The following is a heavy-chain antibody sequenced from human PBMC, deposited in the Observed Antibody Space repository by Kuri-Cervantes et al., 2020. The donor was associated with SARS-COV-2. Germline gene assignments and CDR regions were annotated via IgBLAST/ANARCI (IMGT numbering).Heavy chain of an antibody. CDR2: INPNSGGT. CDR3: ARREGVRGLMVLFQWRGAGPLDF. D-gene: IGHD3-10*01. Sequence: ASVKVSCKASGYTFTDYYMHWVRQAPGQGLEWMGWINPNSGGTNYAQKFQGWVAMTRDTSLSTAYMELGRLRSDDTAVYYCARREGVRGLMVLFQWRGAGPLDFWGQGTLVTVSS. CDR1: GYTFTDYY. V-gene: IGHV1-2*04. J-gene: IGHJ4*02.